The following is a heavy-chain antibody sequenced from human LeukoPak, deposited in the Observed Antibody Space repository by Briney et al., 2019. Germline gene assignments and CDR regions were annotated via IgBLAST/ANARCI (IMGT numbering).Heavy chain of an antibody. CDR1: GFTFSSYA. V-gene: IGHV3-23*01. CDR2: NSGSGGST. CDR3: AGWFGEFDY. J-gene: IGHJ4*02. D-gene: IGHD3-10*01. Sequence: PGGSLRLSCAASGFTFSSYAMSWVRQAPGKGLEWVSANSGSGGSTYYAYSVKGRFTISRDNSKNALYLQMNSLRAEDTAVYYCAGWFGEFDYWGQGTLVTVSS.